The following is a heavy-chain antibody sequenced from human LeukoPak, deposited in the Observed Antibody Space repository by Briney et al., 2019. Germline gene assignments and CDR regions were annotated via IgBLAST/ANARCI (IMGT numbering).Heavy chain of an antibody. Sequence: SETLSLTCTVSGGSISSYYWSWVRQPAGKGLEWIGRIYTSGSTNYNPSLKSRVTMPVDTSKNQFSLKLSSVTAADTAVYYCARALSVAAAASRWHFDPWGQGTLVTVSS. J-gene: IGHJ5*02. CDR2: IYTSGST. CDR1: GGSISSYY. D-gene: IGHD6-13*01. CDR3: ARALSVAAAASRWHFDP. V-gene: IGHV4-4*07.